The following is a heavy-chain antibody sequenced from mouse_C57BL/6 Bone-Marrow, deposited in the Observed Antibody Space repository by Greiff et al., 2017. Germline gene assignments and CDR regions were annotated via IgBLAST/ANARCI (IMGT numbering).Heavy chain of an antibody. Sequence: QVQLQQPGAELVMPGASVKLSCKASGYTFTSYWMHWVKQRPGQGLEWIGEIDPSDSYTNYNQKFKGKSTLTVDKSSSTAYMQLSSLTSEDSAVYYCARYDTTVVADWYFDVWGTGTTVTVSS. CDR2: IDPSDSYT. CDR3: ARYDTTVVADWYFDV. D-gene: IGHD1-1*01. J-gene: IGHJ1*03. V-gene: IGHV1-69*01. CDR1: GYTFTSYW.